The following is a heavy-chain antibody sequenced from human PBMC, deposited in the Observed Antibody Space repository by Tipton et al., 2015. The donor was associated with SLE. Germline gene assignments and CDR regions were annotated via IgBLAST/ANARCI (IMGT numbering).Heavy chain of an antibody. CDR1: GYTFTNYY. Sequence: VQLVQSGPEVKKPGASVKVSCKASGYTFTNYYMHWVRQAPGQGLEWMGIINPSGGSTRYAQKFQGRVTMTRDTSTSTVYMELSSLRSEDTAVYYCARANYDILTGYSAYYFDYWGQGTLVTVSS. D-gene: IGHD3-9*01. CDR2: INPSGGST. V-gene: IGHV1-46*01. J-gene: IGHJ4*02. CDR3: ARANYDILTGYSAYYFDY.